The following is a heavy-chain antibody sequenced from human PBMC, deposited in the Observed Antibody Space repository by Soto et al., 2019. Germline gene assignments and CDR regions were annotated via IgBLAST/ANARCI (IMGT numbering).Heavy chain of an antibody. CDR3: ARARYDYIWGSYRHPNAGDHFQH. D-gene: IGHD3-16*02. Sequence: GASVKVSCKASGYTFTSYGISWVRQAPGQGLEWMGWISAYNGNTNYAQKLQGRVTMTTDTSTSTAYMELRSLRSDDTAVYYCARARYDYIWGSYRHPNAGDHFQHWGQGTLVTVSS. V-gene: IGHV1-18*01. CDR2: ISAYNGNT. J-gene: IGHJ1*01. CDR1: GYTFTSYG.